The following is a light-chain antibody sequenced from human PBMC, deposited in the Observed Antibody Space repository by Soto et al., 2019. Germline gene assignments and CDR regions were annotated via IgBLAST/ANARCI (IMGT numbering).Light chain of an antibody. CDR3: QQRSNWPPVN. CDR2: GAS. CDR1: QSVSSSY. V-gene: IGKV3D-20*02. J-gene: IGKJ4*01. Sequence: EIVLTQSPGTLSLSPGERATLSCRASQSVSSSYLAWYQQKPGQAPRLLIYGASSRATGIPARFSGSGSGTDFTLTISSLEPEDFGVYYCQQRSNWPPVNFGGGTKVDIK.